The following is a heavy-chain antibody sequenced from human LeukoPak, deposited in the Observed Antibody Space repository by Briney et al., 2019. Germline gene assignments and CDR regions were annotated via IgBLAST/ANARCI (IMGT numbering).Heavy chain of an antibody. V-gene: IGHV1-8*01. D-gene: IGHD3-10*01. CDR2: MNPNSGNT. Sequence: ASVKVSCKASGYTLTSYDINWVRQATGQGLEWMGWMNPNSGNTGYAQKFQGRVTMTRNTSISTAYMELSSLRSEDTAVYYCARGRVGPMVRGVIAYWGQGTLVTVSS. CDR3: ARGRVGPMVRGVIAY. J-gene: IGHJ4*02. CDR1: GYTLTSYD.